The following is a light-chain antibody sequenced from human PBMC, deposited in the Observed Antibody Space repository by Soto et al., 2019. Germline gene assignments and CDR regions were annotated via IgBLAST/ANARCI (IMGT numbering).Light chain of an antibody. Sequence: MTQSPSTLSVSPWGRATLACRASQSISDTLAWYQQKPGQAPRLLIYSASRGATGFPARFSGSGSGTDFTLTISSLQSEDFAVYYCQQYNNWPWTFGHGTKV. J-gene: IGKJ1*01. CDR3: QQYNNWPWT. CDR1: QSISDT. CDR2: SAS. V-gene: IGKV3-15*01.